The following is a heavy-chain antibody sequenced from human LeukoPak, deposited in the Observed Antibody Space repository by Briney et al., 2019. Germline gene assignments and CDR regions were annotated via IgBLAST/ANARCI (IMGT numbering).Heavy chain of an antibody. V-gene: IGHV4-38-2*02. D-gene: IGHD2-2*01. CDR3: ARDQDIVVVPAAPNIFDY. CDR2: IYHSGST. Sequence: SETLSLTCTVSVYSISSGYYWGWIRQPPGKGLEWIGSIYHSGSTYYNPSLKSRVTISVDTSKNQFSLKLSSVTAADTAVYYCARDQDIVVVPAAPNIFDYWGQGTLVTVSS. CDR1: VYSISSGYY. J-gene: IGHJ4*02.